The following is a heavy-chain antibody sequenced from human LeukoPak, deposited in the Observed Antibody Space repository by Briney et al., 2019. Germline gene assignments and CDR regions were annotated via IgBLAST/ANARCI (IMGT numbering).Heavy chain of an antibody. Sequence: PSETLSLTCAVYGGSFSGYYWSWIRQPPGKGLEWIGEINHSGSTNYNPSLKSRVTISVDTSKNQFSLKLSSVTAADTAVYYCARSRDGYNWAYYFDYWGQGTLVTVSS. V-gene: IGHV4-34*01. CDR2: INHSGST. J-gene: IGHJ4*02. CDR3: ARSRDGYNWAYYFDY. D-gene: IGHD5-24*01. CDR1: GGSFSGYY.